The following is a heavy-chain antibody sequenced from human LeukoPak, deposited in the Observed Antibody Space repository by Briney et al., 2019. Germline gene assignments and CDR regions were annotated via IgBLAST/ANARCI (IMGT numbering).Heavy chain of an antibody. CDR1: GFTFSSYA. Sequence: PGGSLRLSCAASGFTFSSYAMSWVRQAPGKGLEWVSAISGSGGSTYYADSVKGRFTISRDNSKNTLYLQMNSLRAEDTAVYYCLVVVPAAILNLDYWGQGTLVTVSS. CDR3: LVVVPAAILNLDY. J-gene: IGHJ4*02. D-gene: IGHD2-2*01. V-gene: IGHV3-23*01. CDR2: ISGSGGST.